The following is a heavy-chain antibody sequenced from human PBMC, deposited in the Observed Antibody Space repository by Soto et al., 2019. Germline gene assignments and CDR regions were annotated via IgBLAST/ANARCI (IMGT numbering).Heavy chain of an antibody. V-gene: IGHV4-30-4*01. CDR1: GASIRSGDYY. J-gene: IGHJ4*02. D-gene: IGHD3-3*01. CDR3: VRGRVSSGFQNLDY. CDR2: IYYSGST. Sequence: QVQLQESGPGLVKPSQTLSLTCSVSGASIRSGDYYWNWIRQPPGKGLEWMAYIYYSGSTYYNPSPHRRITVSLDTPKNQFTLKLSSVTAADTAVYYCVRGRVSSGFQNLDYWGQGTLVTVSS.